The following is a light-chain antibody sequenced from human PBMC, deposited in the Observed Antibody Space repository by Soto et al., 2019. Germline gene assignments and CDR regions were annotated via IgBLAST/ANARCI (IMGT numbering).Light chain of an antibody. Sequence: EIVMTQSPDSLVVSLGERATINCKSSQSLFFSANTKNYLTWYQQQPGHAPKLLLYWASTREAGVPDRFSASGSGTDFTLTISRLQAEDVAVYYCQQYYTSPPTFGQGTRVEV. V-gene: IGKV4-1*01. J-gene: IGKJ1*01. CDR3: QQYYTSPPT. CDR2: WAS. CDR1: QSLFFSANTKNY.